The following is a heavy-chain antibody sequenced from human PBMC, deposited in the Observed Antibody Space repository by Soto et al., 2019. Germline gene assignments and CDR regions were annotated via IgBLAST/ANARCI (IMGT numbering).Heavy chain of an antibody. Sequence: EVQLVESGGALVQPGRSLRLSCAASGFSFNDHTMHWVRQGPGKGLEWVSSVSWNSETITYADSVKGRFTISRDNAQNYLYLQMDSLRGEDTALYYCVKGVKAKIFFYGMDVWGQGTTVTVSS. CDR2: VSWNSETI. V-gene: IGHV3-9*01. J-gene: IGHJ6*02. CDR3: VKGVKAKIFFYGMDV. CDR1: GFSFNDHT.